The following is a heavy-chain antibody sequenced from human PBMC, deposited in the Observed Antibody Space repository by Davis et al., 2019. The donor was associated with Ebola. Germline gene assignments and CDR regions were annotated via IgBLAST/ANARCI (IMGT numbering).Heavy chain of an antibody. V-gene: IGHV4-61*05. J-gene: IGHJ6*02. CDR1: GGSISVRSYY. Sequence: SETLSLTCTVSGGSISVRSYYWAWVRQHPGKGLDWIAYISHTGNTNYNSALKSRVTISVDTSKNQFSLKLSSVTAADTAVYYCARRDGSSGWYNYYGMDVWGQGTTVTVSS. D-gene: IGHD6-19*01. CDR3: ARRDGSSGWYNYYGMDV. CDR2: ISHTGNT.